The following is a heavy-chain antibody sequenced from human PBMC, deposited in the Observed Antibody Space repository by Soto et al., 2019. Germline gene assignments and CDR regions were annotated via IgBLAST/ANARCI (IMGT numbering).Heavy chain of an antibody. Sequence: GESLKISCAASGFTFSSYAMTWVRQAPGKGLEWVSALSGGGDSTYYADSVKGRFTISRDNSKNTLYLQMNSLRAEDTAVYYCAKGINSYYYLDVWGEGIMVTVSS. CDR1: GFTFSSYA. J-gene: IGHJ6*03. CDR2: LSGGGDST. V-gene: IGHV3-23*01. CDR3: AKGINSYYYLDV.